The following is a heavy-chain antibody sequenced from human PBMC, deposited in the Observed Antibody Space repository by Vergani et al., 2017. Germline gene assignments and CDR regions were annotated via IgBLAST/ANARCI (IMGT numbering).Heavy chain of an antibody. J-gene: IGHJ3*01. CDR1: GFTFNSYA. D-gene: IGHD2-2*01. Sequence: QLLESGGGLIQPGGSLRLSCAASGFTFNSYAMTWVRQAPGKGLEWVSGINNNGGSTYYADSLKGRFTISRDNSKNTLYLQMTDLIAEDTATYYCAKVCGSTSCPHGGWSFDVWGHGTMVTVSS. V-gene: IGHV3-23*01. CDR3: AKVCGSTSCPHGGWSFDV. CDR2: INNNGGST.